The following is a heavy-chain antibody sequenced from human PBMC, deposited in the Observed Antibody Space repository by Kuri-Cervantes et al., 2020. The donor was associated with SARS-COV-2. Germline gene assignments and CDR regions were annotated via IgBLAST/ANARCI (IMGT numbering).Heavy chain of an antibody. Sequence: ASVKVSCKASGYTFTSYGISGVRQAPGQGLEWMGWISAYNGNTNYAQKLQGRVTMTTDTSTSTVYMELRSLRYDDTAVYYCARDHLKFPRRHYYDSSGYYHDAFDIWGQGTMVTVSS. V-gene: IGHV1-18*01. D-gene: IGHD3-22*01. CDR1: GYTFTSYG. J-gene: IGHJ3*02. CDR3: ARDHLKFPRRHYYDSSGYYHDAFDI. CDR2: ISAYNGNT.